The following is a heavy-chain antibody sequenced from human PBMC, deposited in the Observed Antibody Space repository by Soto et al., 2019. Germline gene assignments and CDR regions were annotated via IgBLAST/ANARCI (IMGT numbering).Heavy chain of an antibody. CDR3: ARHRNHFYYYGMDV. D-gene: IGHD1-1*01. J-gene: IGHJ6*02. V-gene: IGHV3-30-3*01. CDR2: ISYDGSNK. Sequence: GGSLRLSCAASGFTFSSYAMHWVRQAPGKGLEWVAVISYDGSNKYYADSVKGRFTISRDNSKNTLYLQWSSLKASDTAMYYCARHRNHFYYYGMDVWGQGSTVTVSS. CDR1: GFTFSSYA.